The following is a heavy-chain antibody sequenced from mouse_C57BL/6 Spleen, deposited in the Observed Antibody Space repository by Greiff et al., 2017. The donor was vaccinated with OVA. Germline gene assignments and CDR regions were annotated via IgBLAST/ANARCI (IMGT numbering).Heavy chain of an antibody. CDR3: AREGGGNFYAMDY. D-gene: IGHD2-1*01. CDR2: IYPGSGST. CDR1: GYTFTSYW. J-gene: IGHJ4*01. V-gene: IGHV1-55*01. Sequence: VKLQQPGAELVKPGASVKMSCKASGYTFTSYWITWVKQRPGQGLEWIGDIYPGSGSTNYNEKFKSKATLTVDTSSSTAYMQPSSLTSEDSAVYDCAREGGGNFYAMDYWGQGTSVTVSS.